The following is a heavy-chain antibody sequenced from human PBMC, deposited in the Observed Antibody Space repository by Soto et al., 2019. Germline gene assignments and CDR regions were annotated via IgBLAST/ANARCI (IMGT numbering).Heavy chain of an antibody. V-gene: IGHV3-30*18. CDR2: ISYDGSNK. CDR1: GFTFSSYG. D-gene: IGHD7-27*01. J-gene: IGHJ4*02. Sequence: QVQLVESGGGVVQPGRSLRLSCAASGFTFSSYGMHWVRQAPGKGLEWVAVISYDGSNKDYADSVKGRLTISRDNSKNTLHLQMNSLRAEDTAVYYCAKDLKQTGDDIFDYWGQGILVTVSS. CDR3: AKDLKQTGDDIFDY.